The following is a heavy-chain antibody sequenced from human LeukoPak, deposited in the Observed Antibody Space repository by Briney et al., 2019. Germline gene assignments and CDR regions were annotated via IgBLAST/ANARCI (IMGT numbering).Heavy chain of an antibody. CDR3: ARRRAGRDWFDP. Sequence: RPSETLSLTCTVSGGSMIDHYWSWVRQPPGKGLEWVGYMHHSGNTYYNPSLKSRVTISVDTSKNQFSLKLSSVTATDTAVYYCARRRAGRDWFDPWGQGTLVTVSS. D-gene: IGHD6-19*01. J-gene: IGHJ5*02. V-gene: IGHV4-59*08. CDR2: MHHSGNT. CDR1: GGSMIDHY.